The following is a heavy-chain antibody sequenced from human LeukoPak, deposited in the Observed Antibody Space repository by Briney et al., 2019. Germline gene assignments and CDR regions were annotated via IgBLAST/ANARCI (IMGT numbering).Heavy chain of an antibody. CDR2: INSDGSST. Sequence: PGGSLRLSCAVSAFTFSSYWMHWVRHAPGKGLMWVSRINSDGSSTSYADSVKGRFTISRDNSKGTLYLQMHSLRAEDTAIYYCARDIQLSTWGLGTMVTVSS. V-gene: IGHV3-74*01. CDR3: ARDIQLST. CDR1: AFTFSSYW. D-gene: IGHD5-24*01. J-gene: IGHJ3*01.